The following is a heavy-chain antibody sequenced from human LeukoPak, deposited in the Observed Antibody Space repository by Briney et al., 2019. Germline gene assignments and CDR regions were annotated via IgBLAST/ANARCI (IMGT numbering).Heavy chain of an antibody. V-gene: IGHV5-51*01. D-gene: IGHD3-10*01. J-gene: IGHJ4*02. CDR1: GYSFTSYW. CDR3: ARHAITLFDY. CDR2: VYPGDSDT. Sequence: GESLKISCKGPGYSFTSYWISWVRQMPGKGLERMGIVYPGDSDTRYSPSFQGQVTISADKSISTAYLQWSSLKTSDTAMYYCARHAITLFDYWGQGTLVTVSS.